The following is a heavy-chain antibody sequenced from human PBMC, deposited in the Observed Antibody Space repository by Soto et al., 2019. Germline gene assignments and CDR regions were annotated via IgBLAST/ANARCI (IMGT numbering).Heavy chain of an antibody. V-gene: IGHV4-61*01. CDR2: IYYSGST. Sequence: SETLSLTCTVSGGSVSSGSYYWSWIRQPPGKGLEWIGYIYYSGSTNYNPSLKSRVTISVDTSKNQFSLKLSSVTAADTAVYYCARVGSSTANSTDPRGRGTQLTVSS. CDR1: GGSVSSGSYY. CDR3: ARVGSSTANSTDP. J-gene: IGHJ5*02. D-gene: IGHD2-2*01.